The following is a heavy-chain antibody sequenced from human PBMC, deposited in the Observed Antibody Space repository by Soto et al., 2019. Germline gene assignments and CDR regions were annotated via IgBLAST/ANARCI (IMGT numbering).Heavy chain of an antibody. D-gene: IGHD6-6*01. Sequence: PSETLSLTCTVSGVSITGYYWRWIRQPAGRGLEWIGGVYHTGYTTYNPSLRGRVTMSLDTSKNQISLKLTSVTAADTAVYYCAKDPLEGGWGARPGSGFDPWGLGTLVTVSS. CDR3: AKDPLEGGWGARPGSGFDP. J-gene: IGHJ5*02. CDR1: GVSITGYY. V-gene: IGHV4-4*07. CDR2: VYHTGYT.